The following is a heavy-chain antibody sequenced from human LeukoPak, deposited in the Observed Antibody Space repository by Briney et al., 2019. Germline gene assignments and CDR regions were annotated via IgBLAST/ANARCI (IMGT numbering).Heavy chain of an antibody. D-gene: IGHD1-26*01. CDR2: IWYDGSNK. V-gene: IGHV3-33*01. CDR3: ARAPTSYYYFDY. CDR1: GFTFSSYG. Sequence: PGRSLRLSCAASGFTFSSYGMHWVRQAPGKGLEWVAVIWYDGSNKYYADSVKGRFTISRDNSKNTLYLQMNSLGAEDTAVYYCARAPTSYYYFDYWGQGTLVTVSS. J-gene: IGHJ4*02.